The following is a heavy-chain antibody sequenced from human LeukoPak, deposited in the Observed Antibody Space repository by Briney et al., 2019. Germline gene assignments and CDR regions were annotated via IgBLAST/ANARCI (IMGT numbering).Heavy chain of an antibody. CDR1: GYSFTSYW. J-gene: IGHJ4*02. D-gene: IGHD3-3*01. V-gene: IGHV5-51*01. Sequence: PGESLKISCKGSGYSFTSYWIGWVRQMPGKGLEWMGIIYPDDSDTRYSPSFQGQVTISADKSISTAYLQWSSLKASDTAMYYCARQLPKTYYDFWSGYEGGFDYWGQGTLVTVSS. CDR2: IYPDDSDT. CDR3: ARQLPKTYYDFWSGYEGGFDY.